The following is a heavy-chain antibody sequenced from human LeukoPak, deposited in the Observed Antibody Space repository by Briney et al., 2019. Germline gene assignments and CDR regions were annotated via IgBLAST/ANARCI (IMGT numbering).Heavy chain of an antibody. CDR1: GFTFSSYW. D-gene: IGHD1-7*01. V-gene: IGHV3-53*01. CDR2: IYSGGST. CDR3: ARGWNYAHHS. J-gene: IGHJ4*02. Sequence: PGGSLRLSCAASGFTFSSYWMSWVRQAPGRGLEWDSIIYSGGSTQYADSAKGRFTISRDNSKNTLYLQMNSLRVEDTAVHYCARGWNYAHHSWGQGTLVTVSS.